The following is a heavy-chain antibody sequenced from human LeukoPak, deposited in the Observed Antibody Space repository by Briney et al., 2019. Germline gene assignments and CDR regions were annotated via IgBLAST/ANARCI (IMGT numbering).Heavy chain of an antibody. CDR2: ISYDGSNK. V-gene: IGHV3-30-3*01. Sequence: QPGRSLRLSCAASGFTFSSYAMPWVRQAPGKGLEWVAVISYDGSNKYYKDAVKGRFTISRDNSKNTLYLQMNSLRAEDTAVYYCARDKLLEYGNWFDPWGQGTLVSVSS. CDR1: GFTFSSYA. CDR3: ARDKLLEYGNWFDP. D-gene: IGHD3-10*01. J-gene: IGHJ5*02.